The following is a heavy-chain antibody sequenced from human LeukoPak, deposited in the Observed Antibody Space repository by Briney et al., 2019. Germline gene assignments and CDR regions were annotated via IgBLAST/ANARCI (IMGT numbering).Heavy chain of an antibody. V-gene: IGHV3-23*01. J-gene: IGHJ5*02. CDR1: GFTFSNYA. Sequence: QPGGSLRLSCVASGFTFSNYAMSWVRQAPGKGLDWVAGISDSGGNTYYADSVKGRFTSSRDNSKNTLSLQMKRLRAEDTAVYYCATFESTVAGPYNWFDPWGQGTLVTVSS. CDR2: ISDSGGNT. D-gene: IGHD6-19*01. CDR3: ATFESTVAGPYNWFDP.